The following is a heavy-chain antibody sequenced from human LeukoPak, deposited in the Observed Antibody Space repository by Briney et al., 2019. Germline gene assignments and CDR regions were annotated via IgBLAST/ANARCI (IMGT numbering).Heavy chain of an antibody. CDR1: GGSFSGYY. J-gene: IGHJ4*02. D-gene: IGHD2-15*01. Sequence: PSETLSLTCAVYGGSFSGYYWSWIRQPPGKGLEWIGEINHSGSTNYNPSLKSRVTISVDTSKNQFSLKLSSVTAADTAVYYCARMNPGGGLDYWGQGTLVTVSS. V-gene: IGHV4-34*01. CDR2: INHSGST. CDR3: ARMNPGGGLDY.